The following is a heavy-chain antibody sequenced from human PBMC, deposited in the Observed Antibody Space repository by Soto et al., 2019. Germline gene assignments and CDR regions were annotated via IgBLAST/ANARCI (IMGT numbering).Heavy chain of an antibody. Sequence: QVQLVESGGGVVLPGRSLRLSCAASGFTFKNYAMHWVRQAPGKGLEWVAGISYDGGTEYHADSLKGRFTCSRDNAKNTVSLQMNSLRTEDTAVYYCARDRDSYDGLTAFYSPAFDYWGQGTLVTVST. CDR2: ISYDGGTE. J-gene: IGHJ4*02. V-gene: IGHV3-30-3*01. CDR1: GFTFKNYA. CDR3: ARDRDSYDGLTAFYSPAFDY. D-gene: IGHD3-9*01.